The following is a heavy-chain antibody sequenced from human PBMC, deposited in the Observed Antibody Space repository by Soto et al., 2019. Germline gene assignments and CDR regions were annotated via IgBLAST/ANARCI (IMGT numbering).Heavy chain of an antibody. J-gene: IGHJ5*02. Sequence: ASVKVSCKVSGYTLTELSMHWVRQAPGKGLEWMGGFDPEDGETIYAQKFQGRVTMTEDTSTDTAYMELSSLRSEDTAVYYCATITTYDILTGPHGPLDPWGQGTLVTVS. CDR2: FDPEDGET. D-gene: IGHD3-9*01. V-gene: IGHV1-24*01. CDR3: ATITTYDILTGPHGPLDP. CDR1: GYTLTELS.